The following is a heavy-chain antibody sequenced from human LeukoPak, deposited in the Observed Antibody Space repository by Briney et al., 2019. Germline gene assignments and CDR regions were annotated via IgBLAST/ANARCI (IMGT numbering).Heavy chain of an antibody. D-gene: IGHD3-22*01. J-gene: IGHJ4*02. Sequence: GGSLRLSCAASGFAFSTYTMHWVRQAPGKGLEWVAAISYDGSHKYYADSVKGRFTISRDNPKNTLYLQMNSLRAEGTAVYYCARDHSTGSASDYWGQGTLVTVSS. CDR2: ISYDGSHK. V-gene: IGHV3-30*03. CDR3: ARDHSTGSASDY. CDR1: GFAFSTYT.